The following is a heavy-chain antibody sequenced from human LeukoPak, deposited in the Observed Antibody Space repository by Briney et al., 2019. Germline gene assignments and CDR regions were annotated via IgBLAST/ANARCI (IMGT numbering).Heavy chain of an antibody. J-gene: IGHJ6*03. CDR3: ARALTTVKYYYYYMYV. D-gene: IGHD4-11*01. Sequence: SVKVSCKASGGTFSSYATSWVRQAPGQGLEWMGGIIPIFGTANYAQKFQGRVTITADESTSTAYMELSSLRSEDTAVYYCARALTTVKYYYYYMYVWAKGTTVTVSS. V-gene: IGHV1-69*13. CDR1: GGTFSSYA. CDR2: IIPIFGTA.